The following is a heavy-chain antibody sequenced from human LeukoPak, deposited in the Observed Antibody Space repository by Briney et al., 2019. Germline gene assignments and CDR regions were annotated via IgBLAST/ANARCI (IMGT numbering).Heavy chain of an antibody. CDR2: IASSDRTR. J-gene: IGHJ4*02. CDR1: GFTFSTYE. D-gene: IGHD6-19*01. CDR3: AREIVSAVAGNFDY. V-gene: IGHV3-48*03. Sequence: GGSPRLSCAASGFTFSTYEMNWVRQAPGKGLEWVSYIASSDRTRTYADSVKGRFTISRDNAKNSLYLEMNSLRAEDTALYYCAREIVSAVAGNFDYWGQGTLVTVSS.